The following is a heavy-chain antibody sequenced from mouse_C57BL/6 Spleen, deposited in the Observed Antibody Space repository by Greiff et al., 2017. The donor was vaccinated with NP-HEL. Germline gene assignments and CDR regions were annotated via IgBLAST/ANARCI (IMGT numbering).Heavy chain of an antibody. CDR2: IRLKSDNYAT. D-gene: IGHD2-5*01. Sequence: EVKLEESGGGLVQPGGSMKLSCVASGFTFSNYWMNWVRQSPEKGLEWVAQIRLKSDNYATHYAESVKGRFTISRDDSKSSVYLQMNNLRAEDTGIYYCTYSISWFAYWGQGTLVTVSA. CDR3: TYSISWFAY. J-gene: IGHJ3*01. V-gene: IGHV6-3*01. CDR1: GFTFSNYW.